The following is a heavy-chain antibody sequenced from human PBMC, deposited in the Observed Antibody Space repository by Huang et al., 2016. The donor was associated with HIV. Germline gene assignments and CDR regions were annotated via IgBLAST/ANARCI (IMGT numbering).Heavy chain of an antibody. J-gene: IGHJ3*02. V-gene: IGHV3-48*01. CDR3: ARFGSYYYGSGSYLDAFDI. CDR2: ITSSSGSI. D-gene: IGHD3-10*01. Sequence: EVQLIESGGGLVQPGGSLRLSCEASGFTFSTYNMNWVRQAPGKGLELGSYITSSSGSIYYADSVKGRFTISRDNAKNSLYLQMNSLRAEDTAVYYCARFGSYYYGSGSYLDAFDIWGQGTMVTVSS. CDR1: GFTFSTYN.